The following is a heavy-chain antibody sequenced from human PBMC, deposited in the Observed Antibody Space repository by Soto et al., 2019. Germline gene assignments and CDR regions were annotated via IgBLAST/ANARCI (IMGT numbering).Heavy chain of an antibody. D-gene: IGHD3-3*01. J-gene: IGHJ4*02. CDR1: GGSISSSNW. CDR3: ARLGFNYDFWSGYPYYFDY. CDR2: IYHSGST. V-gene: IGHV4-4*02. Sequence: SETLSLTCAVSGGSISSSNWWSWVRQPPGKGLEWIGEIYHSGSTNYNPSLKSRVTISVDKSKNQFSLKLSSVTAADTAVYYCARLGFNYDFWSGYPYYFDYWGQGTLVTVSS.